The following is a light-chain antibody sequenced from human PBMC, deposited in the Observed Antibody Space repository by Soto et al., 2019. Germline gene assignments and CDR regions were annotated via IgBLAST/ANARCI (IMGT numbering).Light chain of an antibody. J-gene: IGKJ1*01. V-gene: IGKV3-15*01. CDR1: QNILSN. CDR3: QQYKSYWT. Sequence: EIVMTQSPATLSVSPVERATLSCRASQNILSNLAWYQQKPGQAPRLLIYGASTRATGIPDRFSGSGSGTEFTLTINSLQPDDFATYYCQQYKSYWTFGQGTKVDIK. CDR2: GAS.